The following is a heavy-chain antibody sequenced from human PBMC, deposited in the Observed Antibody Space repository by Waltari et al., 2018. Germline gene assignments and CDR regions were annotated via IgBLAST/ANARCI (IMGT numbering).Heavy chain of an antibody. CDR1: GHTLPALS. Sequence: QVQLVQSGAEVKKPGASVKVSCKVSGHTLPALSMHWVRQSPGQGLEWMGGFDPEDGETIYAQNFQGRVTMSEDTSTDTAYMELSSLRSEDTAVYYCATRIAYYYDSSGYYFNYWGQGSLVTVSS. V-gene: IGHV1-24*01. J-gene: IGHJ4*02. CDR2: FDPEDGET. CDR3: ATRIAYYYDSSGYYFNY. D-gene: IGHD3-22*01.